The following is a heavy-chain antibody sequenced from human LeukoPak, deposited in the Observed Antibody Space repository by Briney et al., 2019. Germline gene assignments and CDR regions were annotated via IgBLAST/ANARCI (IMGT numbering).Heavy chain of an antibody. D-gene: IGHD3-10*01. V-gene: IGHV1-8*01. CDR3: ASTSSRGNYYGWAFDI. Sequence: ASVKVSCKASGYTFTSYDINWVRQATGQGLEWMGWMNPNSGNTGYAQKFQGRVTITRDTSASTAYMELSSLRSEDMAVYYCASTSSRGNYYGWAFDIWGQGTMVTVSS. CDR2: MNPNSGNT. CDR1: GYTFTSYD. J-gene: IGHJ3*02.